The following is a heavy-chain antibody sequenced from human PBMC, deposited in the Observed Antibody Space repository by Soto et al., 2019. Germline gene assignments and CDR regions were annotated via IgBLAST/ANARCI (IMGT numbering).Heavy chain of an antibody. V-gene: IGHV1-18*01. Sequence: QVQLAQSANEVKKPGASVRVSCKAAGYTFIRYGIAWGRQAPGQGLEWMGWLSPYNDYTGYAQKFKGRVSMTAHTSTRTVYMNLRVQISDDTAVYYDAGGGYYDISYGQVSHYGFAVWGQGTSVSVSS. J-gene: IGHJ6*02. D-gene: IGHD3-16*01. CDR3: AGGGYYDISYGQVSHYGFAV. CDR2: LSPYNDYT. CDR1: GYTFIRYG.